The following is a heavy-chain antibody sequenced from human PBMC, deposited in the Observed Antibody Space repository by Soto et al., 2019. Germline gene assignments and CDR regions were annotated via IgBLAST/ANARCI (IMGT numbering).Heavy chain of an antibody. Sequence: ASVKVSCKASGYTVTSYYMHWVRQAPGQGLEWMGIINPNGGSTHYADSVKGRFTISRDNSRNTQYLQMSSLRADDTAVYYCVKGEFYYDSSAYYPFDSWGQGTLVTVSS. J-gene: IGHJ4*02. CDR1: GYTVTSYY. D-gene: IGHD3-22*01. CDR3: VKGEFYYDSSAYYPFDS. V-gene: IGHV1-46*04. CDR2: INPNGGST.